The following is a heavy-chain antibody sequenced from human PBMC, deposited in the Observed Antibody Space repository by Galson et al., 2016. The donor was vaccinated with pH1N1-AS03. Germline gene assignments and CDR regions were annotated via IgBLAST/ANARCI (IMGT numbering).Heavy chain of an antibody. V-gene: IGHV3-7*03. CDR3: ARESTGTEHIVVVTGRYGYYYMDV. Sequence: SLRLSCAASGFTFKSYWMSWVRQAPGKGLEWVANINQDENEKYCVDSVKGRFTISRDNAKNSLYLKMNSRRAEDTALYYCARESTGTEHIVVVTGRYGYYYMDVWGKGTTVTVSS. J-gene: IGHJ6*03. D-gene: IGHD2-21*02. CDR2: INQDENEK. CDR1: GFTFKSYW.